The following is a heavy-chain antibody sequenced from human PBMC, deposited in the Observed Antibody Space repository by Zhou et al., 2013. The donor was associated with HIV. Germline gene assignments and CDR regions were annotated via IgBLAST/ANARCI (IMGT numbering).Heavy chain of an antibody. CDR3: ARSHKWLQLRYQGIFDY. D-gene: IGHD5-12*01. CDR2: INPSTSHT. CDR1: GYTLTTSD. J-gene: IGHJ4*02. Sequence: QVQLVQSGAEVKKPGASVKVSCKASGYTLTTSDLHWVRQASGQGLEWMGWINPSTSHTTYAQNFQGRVTMTRNISINTAYMELNSLRSEDTAVYYCARSHKWLQLRYQGIFDYWGQGTLVTVSS. V-gene: IGHV1-8*01.